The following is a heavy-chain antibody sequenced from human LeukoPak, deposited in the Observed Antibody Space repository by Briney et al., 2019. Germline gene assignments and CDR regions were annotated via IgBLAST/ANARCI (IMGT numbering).Heavy chain of an antibody. D-gene: IGHD2-2*02. CDR1: GYSFDSGYY. J-gene: IGHJ4*02. Sequence: SETLSLTCTVSGYSFDSGYYWGWIRQPPGKGLEWIANIYYSGSTSCNPSLKSRVTVSIDTSKNKFSLKLYSVSAADTALYYCARLYCISTSCYTIDYWGQGTLVTVSS. CDR2: IYYSGST. V-gene: IGHV4-38-2*02. CDR3: ARLYCISTSCYTIDY.